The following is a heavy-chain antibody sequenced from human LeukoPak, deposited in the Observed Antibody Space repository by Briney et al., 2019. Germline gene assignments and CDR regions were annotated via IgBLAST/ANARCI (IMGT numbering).Heavy chain of an antibody. CDR2: IYPGNSDI. J-gene: IGHJ4*02. CDR1: GYSFASYW. V-gene: IGHV5-51*01. Sequence: GESLKISCKGSGYSFASYWIAWVRQMPGKGLEWMGVIYPGNSDITYSPSFQGQVTISADKSVSTAYLHWSSLKASDTAIYYCARHLSSIASYPNYWGQGTLVTVSS. CDR3: ARHLSSIASYPNY. D-gene: IGHD2-2*01.